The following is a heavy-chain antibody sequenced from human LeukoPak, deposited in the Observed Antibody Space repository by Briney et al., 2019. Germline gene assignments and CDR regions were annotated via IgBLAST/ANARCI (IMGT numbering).Heavy chain of an antibody. CDR3: AREREGYFDL. Sequence: SETLSLTCAVYGGSFSGYYWSWIRQPPGKGLEWIGEINHSGSTNYNPSLKSRVTISVDTSKNQFSLKLSSVTAADTAVYYCAREREGYFDLWGRGTRVTVSS. CDR1: GGSFSGYY. J-gene: IGHJ2*01. CDR2: INHSGST. V-gene: IGHV4-34*01.